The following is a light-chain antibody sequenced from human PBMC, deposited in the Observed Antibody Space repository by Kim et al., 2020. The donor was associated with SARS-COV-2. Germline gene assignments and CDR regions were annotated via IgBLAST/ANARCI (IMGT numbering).Light chain of an antibody. Sequence: ASVGDRVTITCRASQSISSYLNGYQQNTGKAPKLLIYAASSLQSGVPSRFSGSGSGTAFTLTISSLQPEDFATYYCQQSYSTPLAFGGGTKVDIK. J-gene: IGKJ4*01. V-gene: IGKV1-39*01. CDR1: QSISSY. CDR3: QQSYSTPLA. CDR2: AAS.